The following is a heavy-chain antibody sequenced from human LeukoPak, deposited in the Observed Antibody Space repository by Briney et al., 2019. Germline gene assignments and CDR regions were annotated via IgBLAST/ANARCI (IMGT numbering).Heavy chain of an antibody. D-gene: IGHD3-10*01. Sequence: GGSLRLSCAASGFTFSSYEMNWVRQAPGKGLEWVSYISSSGSTIYYADSVKGRFTISRDNAKNSLYLQMNSLRAEDTAVYYCASTTLYGSGSHDYWGQGTLVTVSS. J-gene: IGHJ4*02. CDR2: ISSSGSTI. V-gene: IGHV3-48*03. CDR3: ASTTLYGSGSHDY. CDR1: GFTFSSYE.